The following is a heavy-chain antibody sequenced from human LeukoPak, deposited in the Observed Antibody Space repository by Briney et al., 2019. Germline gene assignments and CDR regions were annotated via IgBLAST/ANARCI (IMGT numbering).Heavy chain of an antibody. CDR1: GGSISSGGYS. V-gene: IGHV4-30-4*07. D-gene: IGHD3-22*01. CDR2: IYYSGST. CDR3: ARDGDSSGYYYYWFDP. J-gene: IGHJ5*02. Sequence: SETLSLTCAVSGGSISSGGYSWSWIRQPPGKGLEWIGYIYYSGSTYYNPSLKSRVTISVDTSKNQFSLKLSSVTAADTAVYYCARDGDSSGYYYYWFDPWGQGTLVTVSS.